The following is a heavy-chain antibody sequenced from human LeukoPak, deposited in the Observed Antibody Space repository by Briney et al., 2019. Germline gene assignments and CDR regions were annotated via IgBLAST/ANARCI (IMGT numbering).Heavy chain of an antibody. V-gene: IGHV3-23*01. CDR1: GFTFSSYA. D-gene: IGHD2-21*01. Sequence: PGGSLRLSCAASGFTFSSYAMSWVRQAPGKGLEWVSAISGSGGSTYYADSVKGRFTISRDNSKNTLYLQMNSLGAEDTAVYYCATIVVVIAIQAGAFDIWGQGTMVTVSS. J-gene: IGHJ3*02. CDR3: ATIVVVIAIQAGAFDI. CDR2: ISGSGGST.